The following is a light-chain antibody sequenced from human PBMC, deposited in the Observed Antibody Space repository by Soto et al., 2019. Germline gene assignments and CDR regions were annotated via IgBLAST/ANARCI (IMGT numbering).Light chain of an antibody. J-gene: IGKJ5*01. V-gene: IGKV3-20*01. CDR2: GAS. Sequence: EIVLTQSPGTLSLSPGDTATFSCRASQSVSSTHLAWYQQRPAQAPRLLIYGASSRATGITDRFSGSGSETEFTLTISRLEPEDCAVYYCQQYGSSGVTFGQGTRLEIK. CDR3: QQYGSSGVT. CDR1: QSVSSTH.